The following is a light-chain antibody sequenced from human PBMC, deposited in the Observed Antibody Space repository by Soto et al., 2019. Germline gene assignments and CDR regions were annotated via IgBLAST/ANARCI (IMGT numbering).Light chain of an antibody. CDR3: QQYGGSPPYT. CDR2: GAS. Sequence: EIVLTQSPGTLSLSPGERATLSCRASRSISSTYLAWYQQKPGQAPRLLIYGASSRATGIPDRFSGSGSGTDFTLTIIRLETEDFAVYYCQQYGGSPPYTFGQGTKLEIK. J-gene: IGKJ2*01. V-gene: IGKV3-20*01. CDR1: RSISSTY.